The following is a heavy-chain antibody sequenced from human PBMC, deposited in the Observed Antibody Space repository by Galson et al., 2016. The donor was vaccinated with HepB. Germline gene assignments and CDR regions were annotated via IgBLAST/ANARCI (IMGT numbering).Heavy chain of an antibody. CDR3: ATGSNYVIVPGSFEF. J-gene: IGHJ3*01. V-gene: IGHV3-11*01. D-gene: IGHD3-10*01. CDR2: ISNTGNTI. CDR1: GLPFSDSY. Sequence: SLRLSCAASGLPFSDSYMSWIRQAPGKGLEWISYISNTGNTIYYADSVKGRFTISRDNAKNSVFLQMNNLRADDTAPYYCATGSNYVIVPGSFEFWGQGTLVTVSS.